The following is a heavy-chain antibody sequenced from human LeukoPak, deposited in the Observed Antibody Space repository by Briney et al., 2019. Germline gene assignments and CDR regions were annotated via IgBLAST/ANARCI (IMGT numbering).Heavy chain of an antibody. CDR3: ARGGYVRYCSSTSCPNWFDP. J-gene: IGHJ5*02. D-gene: IGHD2-2*01. CDR1: GYTFTGYY. V-gene: IGHV1-2*04. CDR2: INPNSGGT. Sequence: GASVKVSCKASGYTFTGYYMHWVRQAPGQGLEWMGWINPNSGGTNYAQKFQGWVTMTRDTSISTAYMELSRLRSDDTAVYYCARGGYVRYCSSTSCPNWFDPWGQGTLVTVSS.